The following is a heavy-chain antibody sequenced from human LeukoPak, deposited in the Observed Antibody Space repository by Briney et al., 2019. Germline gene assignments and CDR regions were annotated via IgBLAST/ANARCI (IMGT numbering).Heavy chain of an antibody. Sequence: GGSLRLSCAASGLTLSSYAMSWVRQAPGKGLAWVSAISGSGGSTYYADSVKGRFTISRDNAKNSLYLQMNSLRAEDTALYYCARVGLADCGGDCYAPYYYMDVWGKGTTVTVSS. CDR3: ARVGLADCGGDCYAPYYYMDV. J-gene: IGHJ6*03. CDR1: GLTLSSYA. V-gene: IGHV3-23*01. CDR2: ISGSGGST. D-gene: IGHD2-21*02.